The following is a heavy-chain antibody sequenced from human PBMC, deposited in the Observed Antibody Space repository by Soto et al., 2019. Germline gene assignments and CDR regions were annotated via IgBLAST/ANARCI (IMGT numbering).Heavy chain of an antibody. CDR1: GYTFTSYG. V-gene: IGHV1-18*01. D-gene: IGHD4-17*01. Sequence: GASVKVSCKASGYTFTSYGISWVRQAPGQGLEWMGWISGYNGKANYAQKVQDRVTMTTDTSTSTVYMELRSLRSDDTAVYYCARGIYGELAFDIWGPGTMVTVSS. CDR3: ARGIYGELAFDI. CDR2: ISGYNGKA. J-gene: IGHJ3*02.